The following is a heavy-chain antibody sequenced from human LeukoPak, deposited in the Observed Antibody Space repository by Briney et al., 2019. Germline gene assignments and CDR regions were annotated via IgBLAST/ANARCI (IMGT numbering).Heavy chain of an antibody. CDR3: AREDWGPRFDP. D-gene: IGHD7-27*01. Sequence: GGSLRLSCAASGFTFSSYAMSWVRQAPGKGLEWVSAISGSGGSKYYADSVKGRFTISRDNFKNTLSLQMNSLRAEDTAVYYCAREDWGPRFDPRGQGTLVTVSS. CDR1: GFTFSSYA. V-gene: IGHV3-23*01. CDR2: ISGSGGSK. J-gene: IGHJ5*02.